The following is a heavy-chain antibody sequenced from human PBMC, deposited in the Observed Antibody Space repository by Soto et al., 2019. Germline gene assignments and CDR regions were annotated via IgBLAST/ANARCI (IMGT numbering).Heavy chain of an antibody. V-gene: IGHV3-21*01. CDR2: ISSSSSYI. J-gene: IGHJ6*02. D-gene: IGHD5-12*01. CDR1: GFTFSSYS. CDR3: ARDSGYRLYYYYGMDV. Sequence: GGSLRLSCAASGFTFSSYSMNWVRQAPGKGLEWVSSISSSSSYIYYADSVKGRFTISRDNAKNSLYLQMNSLRAEDTAVYYCARDSGYRLYYYYGMDVWGQGTTVTVSS.